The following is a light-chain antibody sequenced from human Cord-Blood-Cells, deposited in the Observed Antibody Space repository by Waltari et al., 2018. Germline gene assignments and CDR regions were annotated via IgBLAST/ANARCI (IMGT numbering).Light chain of an antibody. V-gene: IGKV1-33*01. CDR2: DAT. J-gene: IGKJ2*01. Sequence: DSHMTQSPSSLSASGGDRVTITCQASQDISNYLNWYQQKPGKAPKRLNYDATNLETGVPSRFSGSGSGTDFTFTISSLQPEDIATYYCQQYDNLPLYTFGQRTKLEIK. CDR3: QQYDNLPLYT. CDR1: QDISNY.